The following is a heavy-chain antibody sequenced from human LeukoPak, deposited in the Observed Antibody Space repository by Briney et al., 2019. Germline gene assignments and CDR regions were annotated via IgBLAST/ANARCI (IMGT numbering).Heavy chain of an antibody. Sequence: ASVKVSCKASGYTFTGYYMHWVRQAPGQGLEWMGWINPNSGGTNYAQKFQGRVTMTRDTSISTAYMELSRLRSDDTAVYYCARDDGTLGYCSSTSCYDGSPWSQGTLVTVSS. D-gene: IGHD2-2*01. V-gene: IGHV1-2*02. CDR1: GYTFTGYY. CDR3: ARDDGTLGYCSSTSCYDGSP. J-gene: IGHJ5*02. CDR2: INPNSGGT.